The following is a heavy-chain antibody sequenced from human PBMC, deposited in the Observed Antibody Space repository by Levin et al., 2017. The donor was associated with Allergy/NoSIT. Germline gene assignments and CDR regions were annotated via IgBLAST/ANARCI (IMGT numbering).Heavy chain of an antibody. CDR1: GFTFDDYA. J-gene: IGHJ3*02. CDR2: ISWNSGSI. CDR3: AKDIREIVVVNENAFDS. D-gene: IGHD3-22*01. V-gene: IGHV3-9*01. Sequence: GGSLRLSCAASGFTFDDYAMHWVRQAPGKGLEWVSGISWNSGSIGYADSVKGRFTISRDNAKNSLYLQMNSLRAEDTALYYCAKDIREIVVVNENAFDSWGQGTMVTVSS.